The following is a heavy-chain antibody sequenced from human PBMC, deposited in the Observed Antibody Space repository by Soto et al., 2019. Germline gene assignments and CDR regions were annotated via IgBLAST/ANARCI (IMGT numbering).Heavy chain of an antibody. CDR3: MRWGDNRAFEY. CDR2: IWYDGSNK. D-gene: IGHD3-16*01. J-gene: IGHJ4*02. V-gene: IGHV3-33*01. CDR1: GFTFSSHG. Sequence: QVQLVESGGGVVQPGRSLRLACAASGFTFSSHGMHWVRQAPGKGLEWVAVIWYDGSNKYYADSVKGRFTISRDNSKNTLYLQRNSLRVEDTAVYYCMRWGDNRAFEYWGQGTLVTVSS.